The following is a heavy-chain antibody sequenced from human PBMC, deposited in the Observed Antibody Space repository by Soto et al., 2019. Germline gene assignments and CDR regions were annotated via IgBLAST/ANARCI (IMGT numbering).Heavy chain of an antibody. Sequence: EVQLVESGGGLVQPGGSLRLSCAASGFTFSSYSMNWVRQAPGKGLEWVSYISSSSSTIYYADSVKGRFTISRDNAKNSLYLQMNSLRDEATSLYDCARAVWEIYDYWGQGTLVTVSS. CDR1: GFTFSSYS. V-gene: IGHV3-48*02. CDR3: ARAVWEIYDY. CDR2: ISSSSSTI. J-gene: IGHJ4*02. D-gene: IGHD1-26*01.